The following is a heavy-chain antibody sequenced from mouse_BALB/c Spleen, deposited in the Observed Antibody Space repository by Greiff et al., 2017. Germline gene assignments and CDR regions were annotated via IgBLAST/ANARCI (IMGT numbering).Heavy chain of an antibody. Sequence: DVQLQESGGGLVKPGGSLKLSCAASGFTFSDYYMYWVRQTPEKRLEWVATISDGGSYTYYPDCVKGRFTISRDNAKNNLYLQMSSLKSEDTAMYYCARDGELGRYFDYWGQGTTLTVSS. J-gene: IGHJ2*01. CDR2: ISDGGSYT. D-gene: IGHD4-1*01. V-gene: IGHV5-4*02. CDR1: GFTFSDYY. CDR3: ARDGELGRYFDY.